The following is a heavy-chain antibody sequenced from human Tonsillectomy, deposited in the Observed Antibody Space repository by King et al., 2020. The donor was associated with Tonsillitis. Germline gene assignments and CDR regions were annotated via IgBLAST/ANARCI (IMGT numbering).Heavy chain of an antibody. CDR3: ARDSDYVWGSFDY. V-gene: IGHV3-53*01. CDR1: GFTVSSNY. CDR2: IYSGGST. D-gene: IGHD3-16*01. Sequence: VQLVESGGGLIQPGGSLRLSCAASGFTVSSNYMSWVRQAPGKGLEWVSVIYSGGSTYYADSVKSRFTISRDNSKKTLYLQMNSLRAEDTAVYYCARDSDYVWGSFDYWGQGTLVTVSS. J-gene: IGHJ4*02.